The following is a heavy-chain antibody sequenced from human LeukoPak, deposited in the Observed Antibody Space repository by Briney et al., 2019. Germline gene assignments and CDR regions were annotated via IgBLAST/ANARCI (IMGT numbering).Heavy chain of an antibody. V-gene: IGHV1-18*01. CDR2: ISAYNGNT. Sequence: GASVKVPCKASGYTSTNYVISWVRQAPGQGLEWMGWISAYNGNTNYAQKLQGRVTMTTDTSTSTAYMELRSLRSDDTAVYYCARFGLGKHIEVAGFPFDIWGQGTMVTVSS. D-gene: IGHD6-19*01. CDR1: GYTSTNYV. J-gene: IGHJ3*02. CDR3: ARFGLGKHIEVAGFPFDI.